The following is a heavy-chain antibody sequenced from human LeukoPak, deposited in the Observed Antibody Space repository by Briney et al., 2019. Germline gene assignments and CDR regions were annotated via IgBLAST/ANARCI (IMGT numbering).Heavy chain of an antibody. CDR1: GFTFSNYW. CDR2: IRQDGSEK. D-gene: IGHD2-2*02. Sequence: GGSLRLSCAASGFTFSNYWMYWVRQAPGKGLEWVANIRQDGSEKYYVDSVKGRFTISRDNAKNSLFLQMNSLRAEDTAVYYWARKGWSCTPCYTAPWYFYFWGQGTPVTVSP. CDR3: ARKGWSCTPCYTAPWYFYF. V-gene: IGHV3-7*01. J-gene: IGHJ4*02.